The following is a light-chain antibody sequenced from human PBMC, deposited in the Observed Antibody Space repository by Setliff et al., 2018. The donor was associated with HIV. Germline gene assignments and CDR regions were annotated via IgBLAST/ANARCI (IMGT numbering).Light chain of an antibody. CDR1: SSDVGGYNY. V-gene: IGLV2-14*01. Sequence: QSALTQPASVSGSPGQSITISCTGTSSDVGGYNYVSWYQQHPGKAPKLMIYEVSNRPSGVSNRLSGSKSGNTASLIISGLQAEDEADYYCSSYTNISTYIFGSGTKV. CDR2: EVS. J-gene: IGLJ1*01. CDR3: SSYTNISTYI.